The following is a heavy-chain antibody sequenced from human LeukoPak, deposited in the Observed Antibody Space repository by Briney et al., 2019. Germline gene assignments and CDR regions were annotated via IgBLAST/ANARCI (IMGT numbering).Heavy chain of an antibody. CDR1: GYTFTTYF. D-gene: IGHD3-3*01. V-gene: IGHV1-46*01. CDR3: ARDGGYYYYYMDV. J-gene: IGHJ6*03. Sequence: ASVKVSCKASGYTFTTYFMHWVRQAPGQGLEWMGVINPSSGSTSYEQKFQGGVTMTRDTSTSTVYMEMSSLRSEDTAVYYCARDGGYYYYYMDVWGKGTTVTISS. CDR2: INPSSGST.